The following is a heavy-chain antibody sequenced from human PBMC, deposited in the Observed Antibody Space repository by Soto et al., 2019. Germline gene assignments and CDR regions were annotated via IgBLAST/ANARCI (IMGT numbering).Heavy chain of an antibody. Sequence: EVQLLASGGGLVQPGGSLRLSCAASGFTFSSYAMNWVRQAPGKGLEWVSAISGSGGSTYYADSVKGRFSISRDNSKNTLYPQMNSLRAEDTAVYYCARRGPGTYFDYWGQGTLVTVSS. V-gene: IGHV3-23*01. CDR2: ISGSGGST. J-gene: IGHJ4*02. D-gene: IGHD6-13*01. CDR3: ARRGPGTYFDY. CDR1: GFTFSSYA.